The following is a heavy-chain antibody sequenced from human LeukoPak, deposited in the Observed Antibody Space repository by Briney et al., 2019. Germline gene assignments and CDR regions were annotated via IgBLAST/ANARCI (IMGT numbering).Heavy chain of an antibody. J-gene: IGHJ6*03. CDR1: GGSLSSYY. V-gene: IGHV4-59*01. Sequence: SETLSLTCTVSGGSLSSYYWSWIRQPPGKGLEWIGYIYYSGSTNYNPSLKSRVTISVDTSKNQFSLKLSSVTAADTAVYYCASSYSNYYYYYMDVWGKGTTVTVSS. CDR3: ASSYSNYYYYYMDV. CDR2: IYYSGST. D-gene: IGHD1-26*01.